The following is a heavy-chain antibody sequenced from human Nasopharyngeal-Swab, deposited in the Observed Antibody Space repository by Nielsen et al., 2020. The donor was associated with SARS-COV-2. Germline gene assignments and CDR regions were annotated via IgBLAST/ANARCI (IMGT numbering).Heavy chain of an antibody. CDR3: ARDRQLLAYDLDF. CDR1: GFILNW. V-gene: IGHV3-48*01. CDR2: MRNSGGST. D-gene: IGHD5-12*01. J-gene: IGHJ4*02. Sequence: GESLKISCVGSGFILNWMSWVRQAPGKGLEWVACMRNSGGSTYYAASVKGRFTISRDNAENSLYLQMNRLRVEDTAVYFCARDRQLLAYDLDFWGQGTLVTVSS.